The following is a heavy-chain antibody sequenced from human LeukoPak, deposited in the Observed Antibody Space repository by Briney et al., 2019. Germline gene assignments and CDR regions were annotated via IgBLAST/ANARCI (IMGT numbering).Heavy chain of an antibody. V-gene: IGHV3-30*02. CDR2: IRYDGSNK. CDR1: GFTFSSYG. J-gene: IGHJ4*02. CDR3: AKDPSAYSGSFWGYFDY. Sequence: GGSLRLSCAASGFTFSSYGMHWVRQAPGKGLEWVAFIRYDGSNKYYADSVKGRFTISRDNSKNTLYLQMNSLRAEGTAVYYCAKDPSAYSGSFWGYFDYWGQGTLVTVSS. D-gene: IGHD1-26*01.